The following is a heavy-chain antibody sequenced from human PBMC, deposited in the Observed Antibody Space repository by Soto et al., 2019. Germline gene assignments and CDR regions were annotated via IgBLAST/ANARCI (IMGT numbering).Heavy chain of an antibody. CDR1: VGSFSGYY. J-gene: IGHJ6*02. Sequence: SWTLSLTCSVYVGSFSGYYWSWIRQPPGKGLEGIGEINHSGSTNYNPSLKSRVSISVDASNNQCSLKLCSVTAADTSVYFCVRGPNARWCSGGSCYRSYYYYGMDVWGQGATGTGSS. V-gene: IGHV4-34*01. CDR2: INHSGST. D-gene: IGHD2-15*01. CDR3: VRGPNARWCSGGSCYRSYYYYGMDV.